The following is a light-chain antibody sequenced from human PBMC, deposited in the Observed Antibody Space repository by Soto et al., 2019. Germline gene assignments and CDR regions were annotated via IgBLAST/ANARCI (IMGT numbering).Light chain of an antibody. V-gene: IGLV2-14*03. J-gene: IGLJ1*01. CDR2: DVG. CDR3: SSFALSLTNA. Sequence: QSALTQPASVAGSPRESITISCTGTSSDVGGYNYVSWYQHHPGKAPNLILYDVGDRPSGVSYRFSGSESGNTASLTISGLQAADDAEYYSSSFALSLTNAFGSGTKVTVL. CDR1: SSDVGGYNY.